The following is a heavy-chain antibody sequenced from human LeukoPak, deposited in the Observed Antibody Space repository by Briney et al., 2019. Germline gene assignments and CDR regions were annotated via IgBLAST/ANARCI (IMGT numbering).Heavy chain of an antibody. V-gene: IGHV4-30-4*08. CDR2: IYYSGST. Sequence: SETLSLTGTVSGGSISSGDYYWSWIRQPPGKGLEWIGYIYYSGSTYYNPSLKSRVTISVDTSKNQFSLKLSSVTAADTAVYYCARDGVWAVTTPLHDALDIWGQGTMVTVSS. CDR1: GGSISSGDYY. J-gene: IGHJ3*02. CDR3: ARDGVWAVTTPLHDALDI. D-gene: IGHD4-17*01.